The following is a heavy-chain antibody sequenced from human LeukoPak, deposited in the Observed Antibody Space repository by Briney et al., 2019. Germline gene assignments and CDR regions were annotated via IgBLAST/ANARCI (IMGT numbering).Heavy chain of an antibody. J-gene: IGHJ3*02. CDR1: GGSISSGGYY. CDR2: IYYSGST. CDR3: ARLTYKRDIVVVPAAMGAFDI. V-gene: IGHV4-31*03. D-gene: IGHD2-2*01. Sequence: KPSQTLSLTCTVSGGSISSGGYYWNWIRQHPGKGLEWIGYIYYSGSTYYNPSLRSRLTISVDTSKNQFSLKLSSVTAADTAVYYCARLTYKRDIVVVPAAMGAFDIWGQGTMVTVSS.